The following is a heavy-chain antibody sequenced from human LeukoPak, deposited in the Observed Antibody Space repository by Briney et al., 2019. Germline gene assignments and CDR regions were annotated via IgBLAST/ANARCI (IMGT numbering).Heavy chain of an antibody. D-gene: IGHD1-26*01. V-gene: IGHV4-34*01. J-gene: IGHJ3*02. CDR2: IYHSGTT. Sequence: SETLSLTCAVYGGSFSGYYWSWIRQPPGKGLEWIGHIYHSGTTFFNPSLKNRLTMSVDTSKNQSSLNLSSVTAADTAVYYCAREGGSYHGVAFDIWGQGTMVTVSS. CDR1: GGSFSGYY. CDR3: AREGGSYHGVAFDI.